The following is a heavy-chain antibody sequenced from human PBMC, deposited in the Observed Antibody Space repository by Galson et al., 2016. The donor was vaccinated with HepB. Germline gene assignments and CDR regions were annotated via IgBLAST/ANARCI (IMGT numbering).Heavy chain of an antibody. J-gene: IGHJ5*02. CDR2: ISGSNSYI. Sequence: SLRLSCAASGFTFRSYSMNWVRQAPGKGLEWVSSISGSNSYIYYADSVKGRFTISRDNAKNSLYLQMNSLRAEDTAVYYCARGREFIAVTGSRWFDPWGQGTLVTISS. V-gene: IGHV3-21*01. CDR1: GFTFRSYS. D-gene: IGHD6-19*01. CDR3: ARGREFIAVTGSRWFDP.